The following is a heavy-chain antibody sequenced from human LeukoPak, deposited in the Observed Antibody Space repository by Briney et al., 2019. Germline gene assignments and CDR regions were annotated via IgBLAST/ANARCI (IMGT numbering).Heavy chain of an antibody. D-gene: IGHD7-27*01. CDR1: GYTFTGYY. V-gene: IGHV1-2*06. CDR3: AREVSGDPGDH. Sequence: ASVKVSCKASGYTFTGYYIHWVRQAPGQGLEWMGRINPNSGGTNYAQKFQGRVTMTRDTSIGTAYMDLSRLTSDDTAVYYCAREVSGDPGDHWGQGALVTVSS. CDR2: INPNSGGT. J-gene: IGHJ4*02.